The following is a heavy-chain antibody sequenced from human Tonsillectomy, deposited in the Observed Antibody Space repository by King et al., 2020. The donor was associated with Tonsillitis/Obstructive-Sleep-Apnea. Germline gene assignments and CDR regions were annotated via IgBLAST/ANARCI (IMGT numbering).Heavy chain of an antibody. CDR3: ARKGVAVVGSRGAFDI. Sequence: QLVQSGSELRKPGASVKVSCKASGYSFNNYAMNWVRQAPGQGPEWMGWINTDTGNQTYAQGFTGRFVFSLDTSISTAYLQISSLKAEDTAVYYCARKGVAVVGSRGAFDIWGQGTMVTVSS. CDR1: GYSFNNYA. D-gene: IGHD2-2*01. CDR2: INTDTGNQ. V-gene: IGHV7-4-1*02. J-gene: IGHJ3*02.